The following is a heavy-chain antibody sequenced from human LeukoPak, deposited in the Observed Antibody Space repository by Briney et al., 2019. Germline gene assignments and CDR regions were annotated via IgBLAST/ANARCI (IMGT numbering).Heavy chain of an antibody. CDR3: ARWQWLSKAFDY. CDR1: GYTFTGYY. D-gene: IGHD6-19*01. Sequence: ASVKVSCKASGYTFTGYYMHWVRQAPGQGLEWMGWINPNSGGTNYAQKFQGRVTMTRDTPISTAYMELSRLRSDDTAVYYCARWQWLSKAFDYWGQGTLVTVSS. CDR2: INPNSGGT. J-gene: IGHJ4*02. V-gene: IGHV1-2*02.